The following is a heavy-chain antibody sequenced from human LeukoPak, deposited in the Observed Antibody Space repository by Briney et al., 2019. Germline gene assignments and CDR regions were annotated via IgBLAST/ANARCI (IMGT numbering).Heavy chain of an antibody. V-gene: IGHV3-33*08. CDR1: GFTFSSYW. Sequence: GGSLRLSCAASGFTFSSYWMHWVRQAPGKGLEWVAVIWYDGSNKYYADSVKGRFTISRDNSKNTLYLQMNSLRAEDTAVYYCARDRSYYDSSGYLYYYYGMDVWGQGTTVTVSS. CDR2: IWYDGSNK. D-gene: IGHD3-22*01. CDR3: ARDRSYYDSSGYLYYYYGMDV. J-gene: IGHJ6*02.